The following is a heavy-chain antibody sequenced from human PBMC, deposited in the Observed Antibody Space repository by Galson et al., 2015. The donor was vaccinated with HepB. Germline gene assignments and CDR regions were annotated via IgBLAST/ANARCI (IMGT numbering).Heavy chain of an antibody. CDR3: AREGSRTYYYDSSAVSFDI. D-gene: IGHD3-22*01. Sequence: TLSLTCTVSGGSISSGCYYWSWIRQHPGEGLEWIGYIYYSGSTYYNPSLKSRVTISVDTSKNQFSLKLSSVTAADTAVYYCAREGSRTYYYDSSAVSFDIWGQGTMVTVSS. V-gene: IGHV4-31*03. J-gene: IGHJ3*02. CDR1: GGSISSGCYY. CDR2: IYYSGST.